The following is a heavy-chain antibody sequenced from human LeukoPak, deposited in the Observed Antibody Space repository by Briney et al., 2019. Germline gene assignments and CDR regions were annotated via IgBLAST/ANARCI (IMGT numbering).Heavy chain of an antibody. D-gene: IGHD2-15*01. J-gene: IGHJ4*02. Sequence: SETLSLTCTVSGSSISNYYWTWIRQPAGKGLEWIGRIYTSGGTNYNPSLKTRVTMSVDTSKNQVSLKLSSVTAADTAMYYCARGVVMVPATNFDYWGQGTLVTVSS. CDR1: GSSISNYY. CDR2: IYTSGGT. CDR3: ARGVVMVPATNFDY. V-gene: IGHV4-4*07.